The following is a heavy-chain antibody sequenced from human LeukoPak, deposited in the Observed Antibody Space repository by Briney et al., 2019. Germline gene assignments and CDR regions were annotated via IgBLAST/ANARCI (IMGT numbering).Heavy chain of an antibody. Sequence: RASVKVSCKASGYSFINYYIHWVRQAPGQGLEWMGIINPSGGSTSYAQKFQGRVTMTRDTSTSTAYMELSSLRSEDTAVYYCARSPHILTGENFDYWGQGTLVTVSS. CDR2: INPSGGST. V-gene: IGHV1-46*01. CDR1: GYSFINYY. CDR3: ARSPHILTGENFDY. J-gene: IGHJ4*02. D-gene: IGHD3-9*01.